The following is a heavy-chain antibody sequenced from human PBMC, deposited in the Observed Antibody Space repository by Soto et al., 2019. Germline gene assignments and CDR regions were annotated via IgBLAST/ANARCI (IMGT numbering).Heavy chain of an antibody. CDR2: IIPIFGTA. V-gene: IGHV1-69*01. D-gene: IGHD5-18*01. CDR1: GGTFSSYA. J-gene: IGHJ6*02. Sequence: QVQLVQSGAEVKKPGSSVKVSCKASGGTFSSYAISWVRQAPGQGLEWMGGIIPIFGTANYAQKFQGRVTTTADESTSTAYMELSSLRSEDTAVYYCAREDKDMVVADGYYYYGMDVWGQGTTVTVSS. CDR3: AREDKDMVVADGYYYYGMDV.